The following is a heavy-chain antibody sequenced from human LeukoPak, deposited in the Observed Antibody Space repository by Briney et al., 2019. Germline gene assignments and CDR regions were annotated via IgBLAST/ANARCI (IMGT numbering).Heavy chain of an antibody. CDR1: GGSISSGGYY. Sequence: SQTLSLTCTVSGGSISSGGYYWSWIRQHPGKGLEWIGYIYYSGSTYYNPSLKSRVTISVDTSKNQFSLKLSSVTAADTAVYYCARDRNLYYYGMDVWGRGTTVTVSS. D-gene: IGHD1-14*01. J-gene: IGHJ6*02. CDR3: ARDRNLYYYGMDV. CDR2: IYYSGST. V-gene: IGHV4-31*03.